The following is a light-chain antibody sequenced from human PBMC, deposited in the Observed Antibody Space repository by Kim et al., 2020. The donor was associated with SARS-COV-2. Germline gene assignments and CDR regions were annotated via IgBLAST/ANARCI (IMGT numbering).Light chain of an antibody. CDR3: QQYNNWPLT. J-gene: IGKJ1*01. CDR2: GET. CDR1: QSVSTN. V-gene: IGKV3-15*01. Sequence: VTPGERATLSCRATQSVSTNLAWYQQKPGQAPRLLMYGETTRDTNIPDRFSGSGSGTEFTLTISSLQSEDFAVYYCQQYNNWPLTFGQGTKVDIK.